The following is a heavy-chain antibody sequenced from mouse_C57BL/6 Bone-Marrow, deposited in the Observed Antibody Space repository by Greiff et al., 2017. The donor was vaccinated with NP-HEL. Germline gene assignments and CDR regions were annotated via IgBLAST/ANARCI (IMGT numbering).Heavy chain of an antibody. V-gene: IGHV1-54*01. D-gene: IGHD2-4*01. CDR1: GYAFTNYL. CDR3: AGGVYYDYGWFDY. Sequence: QVQLQQPGAELVRPGTSVKVSCKASGYAFTNYLIAWVKQRPGQGLEWIGVINPGSGGTNYNEKFKGKATLTADKSSSTASMQLSSLTDEDSVDYCGAGGVYYDYGWFDYWGQGTLVTVSA. CDR2: INPGSGGT. J-gene: IGHJ3*01.